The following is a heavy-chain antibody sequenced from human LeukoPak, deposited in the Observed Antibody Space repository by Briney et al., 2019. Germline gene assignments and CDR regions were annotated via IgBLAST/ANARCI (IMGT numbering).Heavy chain of an antibody. CDR1: GYSISSDYY. J-gene: IGHJ4*02. D-gene: IGHD5-18*01. CDR3: ARHEPSIQLWLPDY. Sequence: PSETLSLTCTVSGYSISSDYYWGWLRQPPGKGLEWIGSIYHSGSTNYNPSLKSRVTISVDTSKNQFSLKLSSVTAADTAVYYCARHEPSIQLWLPDYWGQGTLVTVSS. V-gene: IGHV4-38-2*02. CDR2: IYHSGST.